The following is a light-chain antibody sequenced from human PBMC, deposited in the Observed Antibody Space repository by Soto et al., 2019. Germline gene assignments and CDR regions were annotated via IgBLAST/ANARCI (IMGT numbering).Light chain of an antibody. CDR3: QQSYNTPFT. CDR2: FAS. CDR1: QSITSY. J-gene: IGKJ3*01. V-gene: IGKV1-39*01. Sequence: DIQMTQSPSSLSASVGDRVTITCRASQSITSYLNWYQQKPGKAPKLLMSFASTLKSGVPSRFSGSRSGTDFTLTISSLQPEDSATYYCQQSYNTPFTFGPGTKVDIK.